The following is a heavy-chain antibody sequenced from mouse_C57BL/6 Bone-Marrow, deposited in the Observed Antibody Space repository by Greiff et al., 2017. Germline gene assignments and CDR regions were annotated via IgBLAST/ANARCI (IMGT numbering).Heavy chain of an antibody. D-gene: IGHD6-5*01. CDR2: IYWDDDK. Sequence: QVTLKVSGPGILQPSQTLSLTCSSSGFSLSTSGMGVSRLRHPSGKGLEWLAHIYWDDDKRYNPSLKSRLTISKDTSRHQVVLKITSVDTADTATYYCARKVAYGRYFDVWGTGTTVTVSS. CDR3: ARKVAYGRYFDV. CDR1: GFSLSTSGMG. V-gene: IGHV8-12*01. J-gene: IGHJ1*03.